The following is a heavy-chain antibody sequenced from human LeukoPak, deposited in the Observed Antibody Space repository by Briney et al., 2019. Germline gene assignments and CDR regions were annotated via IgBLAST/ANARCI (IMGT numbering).Heavy chain of an antibody. CDR3: AKDFSPGTVTPQDMDV. CDR2: ISGSGGST. D-gene: IGHD4-17*01. Sequence: GGSLRLSCAASGFTFSRYAMSWVRQAPGKGLEWVSSISGSGGSTYYGDSVKGRFTISRDNSKNTLYLQMNSLRAEDTAVYYCAKDFSPGTVTPQDMDVWGKGTTVTVSS. V-gene: IGHV3-23*01. J-gene: IGHJ6*03. CDR1: GFTFSRYA.